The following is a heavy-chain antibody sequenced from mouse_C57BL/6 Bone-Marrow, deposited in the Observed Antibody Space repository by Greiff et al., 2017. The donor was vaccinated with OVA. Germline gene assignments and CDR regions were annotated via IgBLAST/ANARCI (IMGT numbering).Heavy chain of an antibody. CDR1: GFTFSSYA. Sequence: EVQRVESGEGLVKPGGSLKLSCAASGFTFSSYAMSWVRQTPEKRLEWVAYISRGGDYIYYADTVKGRFTISRDNARNTLYLQMSSLKSEDTAMYYCTRVVTTDYYAMDYWGQGTSVTVSS. J-gene: IGHJ4*01. CDR2: ISRGGDYI. CDR3: TRVVTTDYYAMDY. D-gene: IGHD2-2*01. V-gene: IGHV5-9-1*02.